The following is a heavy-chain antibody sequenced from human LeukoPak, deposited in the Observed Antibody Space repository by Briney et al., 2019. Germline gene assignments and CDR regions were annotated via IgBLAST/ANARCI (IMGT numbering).Heavy chain of an antibody. CDR3: TRDLPDHSSSSI. J-gene: IGHJ4*02. V-gene: IGHV3-49*03. D-gene: IGHD6-6*01. CDR1: GFTFGYYA. CDR2: IRSKAYGGTT. Sequence: GGSLRLSCTASGFTFGYYAMSWFRQAPGKGLEWVGFIRSKAYGGTTEYAASVKGRFTISRDDSKSIAYLQMNSLKTEDTAVYYCTRDLPDHSSSSIWGQGTLVTVSS.